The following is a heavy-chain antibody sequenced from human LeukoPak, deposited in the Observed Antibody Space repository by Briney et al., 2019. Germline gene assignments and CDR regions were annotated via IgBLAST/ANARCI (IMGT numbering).Heavy chain of an antibody. V-gene: IGHV4-59*08. CDR1: GGSISNYY. Sequence: SETLSLTCIVSGGSISNYYWSWIRQPAGKGLEWIGYIYYTGSTNYNPSLKSRVTMFVDMSKNQFSLRLSSVTAADTAVYYCARHRAYSSSTPFDYWGQGTLVTVSS. CDR2: IYYTGST. J-gene: IGHJ4*01. D-gene: IGHD6-6*01. CDR3: ARHRAYSSSTPFDY.